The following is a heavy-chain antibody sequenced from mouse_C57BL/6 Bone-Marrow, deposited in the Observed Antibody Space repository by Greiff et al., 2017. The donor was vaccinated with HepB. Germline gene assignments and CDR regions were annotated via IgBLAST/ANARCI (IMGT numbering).Heavy chain of an antibody. CDR3: ANYYGSSYDYAIDY. CDR1: GFTFSSYA. D-gene: IGHD1-1*01. J-gene: IGHJ4*01. CDR2: ISDGGSYT. Sequence: EVKLMESGGGLVKPGGSLKLSCAASGFTFSSYAMSWVRQTPEKRLEWVATISDGGSYTYYPDNVKGRFTISRDNAKNNLYLQMSHLKSEDTAMYYCANYYGSSYDYAIDYWGQGTSVTVSS. V-gene: IGHV5-4*03.